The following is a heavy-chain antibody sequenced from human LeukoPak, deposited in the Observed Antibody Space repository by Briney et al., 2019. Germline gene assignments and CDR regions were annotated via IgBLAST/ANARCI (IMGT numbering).Heavy chain of an antibody. CDR2: IYSDGST. Sequence: PGGSLRLSCAASGFTVSSNYMSWVRQAPGKGLEWVSFIYSDGSTYYADSVQGRFTLSRDNSKNTLYLQMNSLRAEDTAVYYCARDGGYGDNQSPFDYWGQGTLVTVSS. J-gene: IGHJ4*02. CDR3: ARDGGYGDNQSPFDY. V-gene: IGHV3-66*01. CDR1: GFTVSSNY. D-gene: IGHD4-17*01.